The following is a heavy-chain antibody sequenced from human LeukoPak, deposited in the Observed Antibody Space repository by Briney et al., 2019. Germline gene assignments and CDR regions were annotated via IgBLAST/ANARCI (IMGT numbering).Heavy chain of an antibody. Sequence: ASVKVSCKASGYTFTGYYMHWVRQAPGQGLEWMGWINPNSGGTNYAQKLQGRVTMTRDTSISTAYMELSRLRSDDTAVYYCARDHGSGSYWGADYWGQGTLVTVSS. D-gene: IGHD1-26*01. CDR2: INPNSGGT. J-gene: IGHJ4*02. CDR3: ARDHGSGSYWGADY. CDR1: GYTFTGYY. V-gene: IGHV1-2*02.